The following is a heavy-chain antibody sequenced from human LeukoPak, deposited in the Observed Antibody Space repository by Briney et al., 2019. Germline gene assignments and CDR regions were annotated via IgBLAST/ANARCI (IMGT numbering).Heavy chain of an antibody. Sequence: SGGSLRLSCAASGFRFSSYSMNWVRQAPGKGLEWVSYVSSGGDTTYSADSVKGRFTISRDNAENSLYLQMNSLRAEDTAIYYCARDYRYAFDIWGQGTMVTVSS. CDR1: GFRFSSYS. J-gene: IGHJ3*02. V-gene: IGHV3-48*01. D-gene: IGHD1-14*01. CDR2: VSSGGDTT. CDR3: ARDYRYAFDI.